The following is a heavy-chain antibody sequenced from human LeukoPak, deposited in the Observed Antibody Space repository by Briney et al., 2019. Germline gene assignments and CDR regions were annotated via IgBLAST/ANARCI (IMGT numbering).Heavy chain of an antibody. V-gene: IGHV1-69*05. Sequence: GASVKVSCKASGGTFSSYAISWVRQAPGQGLEWMGRIIPIFGTANYAQKFQGRVTITTDESTSTAYMELSSLRSEDTAVYYCARPPSYYDSSGSDAFDIWGQRTMVTVSS. CDR2: IIPIFGTA. CDR1: GGTFSSYA. J-gene: IGHJ3*02. D-gene: IGHD3-22*01. CDR3: ARPPSYYDSSGSDAFDI.